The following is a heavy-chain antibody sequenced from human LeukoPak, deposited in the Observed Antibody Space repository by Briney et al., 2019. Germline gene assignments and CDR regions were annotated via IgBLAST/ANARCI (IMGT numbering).Heavy chain of an antibody. CDR3: ARDINGYYYDSHGYYPTDL. J-gene: IGHJ5*02. CDR2: NSVYNGNT. Sequence: ASVKVSCKASGYIFTSYGISWVRQAPGQGLEWMGWNSVYNGNTNYPQRLQGRVTMTTDTSTTTAYMELRSLRSDDTAVYYCARDINGYYYDSHGYYPTDLWGQGTLVTVSS. D-gene: IGHD3-22*01. CDR1: GYIFTSYG. V-gene: IGHV1-18*01.